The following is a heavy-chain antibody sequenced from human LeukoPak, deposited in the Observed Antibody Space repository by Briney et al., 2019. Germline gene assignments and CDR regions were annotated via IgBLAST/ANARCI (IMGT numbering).Heavy chain of an antibody. J-gene: IGHJ4*02. CDR1: GFTFSNAW. V-gene: IGHV3-15*01. D-gene: IGHD5-18*01. CDR3: TTDSIQQY. Sequence: PGGSLRLSCAASGFTFSNAWMSWVRQAPGKGLEWGGRIKSKTDGGTTDYAAPVKGRFTISRDDSKNTLYLQMNSLKTEDTAVYYCTTDSIQQYWGQGTLVTVSS. CDR2: IKSKTDGGTT.